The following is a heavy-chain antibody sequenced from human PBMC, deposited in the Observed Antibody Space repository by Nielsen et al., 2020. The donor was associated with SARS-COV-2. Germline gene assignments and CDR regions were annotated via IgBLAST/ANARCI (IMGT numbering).Heavy chain of an antibody. D-gene: IGHD4-11*01. Sequence: GESLKISCAASGFTFSSYAMSWVRQAPGKGLEWVSAISGSGGSTFYVGSVKGRFTISRDNPKNTLYLQMNSLRTEDTAAYYCAKYLRSDYRSWPFDIWGQGTMVNVAS. CDR1: GFTFSSYA. J-gene: IGHJ3*02. V-gene: IGHV3-23*01. CDR3: AKYLRSDYRSWPFDI. CDR2: ISGSGGST.